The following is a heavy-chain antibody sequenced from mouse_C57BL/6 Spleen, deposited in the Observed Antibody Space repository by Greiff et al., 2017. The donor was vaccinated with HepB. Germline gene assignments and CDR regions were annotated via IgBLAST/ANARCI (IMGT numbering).Heavy chain of an antibody. CDR3: ARALYYYGSIYFDY. CDR2: IYPGDGDT. Sequence: QVQLKESGPELVKPGASVKISCKASGYAFSSSWMNWVKQRPGKGLEWIGRIYPGDGDTNYNGKFKGKATLTADKSSSTAYMQLSSLTSEDSAVYFCARALYYYGSIYFDYWGQGTTLTVSS. V-gene: IGHV1-82*01. J-gene: IGHJ2*01. D-gene: IGHD1-1*01. CDR1: GYAFSSSW.